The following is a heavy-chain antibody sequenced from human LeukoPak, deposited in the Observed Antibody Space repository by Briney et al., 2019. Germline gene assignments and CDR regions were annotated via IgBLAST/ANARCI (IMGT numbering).Heavy chain of an antibody. Sequence: GESLKISCKGSGYSFTSYWIGWVRQMPGKGLEWMGIIYPGDSDTRYSPSFQGQVTISADKSISTAYLQWSSPKASDTAMYYCARPAAYGDYSPHFDYWGQGTLVTVSS. V-gene: IGHV5-51*01. CDR3: ARPAAYGDYSPHFDY. CDR1: GYSFTSYW. J-gene: IGHJ4*02. CDR2: IYPGDSDT. D-gene: IGHD4-17*01.